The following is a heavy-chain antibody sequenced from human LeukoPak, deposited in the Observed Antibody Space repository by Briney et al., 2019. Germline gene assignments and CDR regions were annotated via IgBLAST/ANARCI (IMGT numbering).Heavy chain of an antibody. D-gene: IGHD6-19*01. CDR2: MNPNSGNA. J-gene: IGHJ5*02. CDR3: ARGRGSGHKENWFDP. Sequence: GPSVKVSCKASGYTFTTYDINWVRQATGQGLEWMGWMNPNSGNAGYAQKFQGRVTMTRNTSINTAYMELNSLRSEDTAVYYCARGRGSGHKENWFDPWGQGTLVTVSS. V-gene: IGHV1-8*01. CDR1: GYTFTTYD.